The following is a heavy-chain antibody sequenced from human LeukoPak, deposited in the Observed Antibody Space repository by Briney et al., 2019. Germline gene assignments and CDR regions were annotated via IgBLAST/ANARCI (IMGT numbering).Heavy chain of an antibody. D-gene: IGHD6-6*01. Sequence: PSETLSLTCTVSGGSISSGGYYWSWIRQHPGKGLEWLGYIYYGGSTYYNPSLKSRVTISVDTSKNQFSLKLSSVTAADTAVYYCARDSYSSSLPGWFDPWGQGTLVTVSS. CDR3: ARDSYSSSLPGWFDP. CDR1: GGSISSGGYY. CDR2: IYYGGST. J-gene: IGHJ5*02. V-gene: IGHV4-31*03.